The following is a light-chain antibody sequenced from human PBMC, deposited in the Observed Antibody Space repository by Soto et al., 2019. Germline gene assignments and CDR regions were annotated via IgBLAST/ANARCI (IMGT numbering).Light chain of an antibody. CDR3: QQYERYSAT. Sequence: IQMTQFPSTLSASIGDTITITCRARQSVSGWLAWYQQKPGKAPNLLIYDVSSLRRGVPLRFSGSGSGTEFTLTIVSLQADDFATYYCQQYERYSATFGQGNKVEVE. CDR2: DVS. V-gene: IGKV1-5*01. J-gene: IGKJ1*01. CDR1: QSVSGW.